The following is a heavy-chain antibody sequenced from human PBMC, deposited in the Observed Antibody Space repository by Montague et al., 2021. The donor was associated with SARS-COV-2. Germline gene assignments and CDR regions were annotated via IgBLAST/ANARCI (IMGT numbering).Heavy chain of an antibody. J-gene: IGHJ4*02. CDR1: TESFNGYY. CDR3: ARGVYNRVLSVVSPNYYFDY. V-gene: IGHV4-34*01. Sequence: SETLSLTCAVSTESFNGYYWTWIRQPPGKGLEWIGEISHPGSTKYNPSLKSRVTISVDTYRKQVSLRLTSVTAADAATYYCARGVYNRVLSVVSPNYYFDYWGQGNMVAVSA. D-gene: IGHD3-16*02. CDR2: ISHPGST.